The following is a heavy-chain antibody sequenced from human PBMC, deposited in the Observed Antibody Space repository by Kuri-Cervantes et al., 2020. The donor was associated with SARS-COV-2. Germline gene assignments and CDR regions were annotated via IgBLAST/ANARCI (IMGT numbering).Heavy chain of an antibody. CDR1: GDSVNSINYY. Sequence: GSLRLSCTVTGDSVNSINYYWTWIRQPPGKGLEWIGYIYYNRDTNYNPSLKSRVTISVDTSKNQFSLKLSSVTAADTAVYYCARAPQYSSRFDYWGQGTLVTVSS. V-gene: IGHV4-61*01. J-gene: IGHJ4*02. CDR3: ARAPQYSSRFDY. CDR2: IYYNRDT. D-gene: IGHD6-13*01.